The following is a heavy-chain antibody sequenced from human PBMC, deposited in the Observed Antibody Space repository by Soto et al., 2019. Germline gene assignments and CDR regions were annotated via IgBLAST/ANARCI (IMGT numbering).Heavy chain of an antibody. Sequence: QVQLVESGGGVVQPGRSLRLSCAASGFTFSSYGMHWVRQAPGKGLEWVAVISYDGSNKYYADSVKGRFTISRDNSKNALYLQMNSLRAEDTAVYYCAKHYDILTGYHGGYFDYWGQGTLVTVSS. CDR3: AKHYDILTGYHGGYFDY. V-gene: IGHV3-30*18. CDR1: GFTFSSYG. J-gene: IGHJ4*02. CDR2: ISYDGSNK. D-gene: IGHD3-9*01.